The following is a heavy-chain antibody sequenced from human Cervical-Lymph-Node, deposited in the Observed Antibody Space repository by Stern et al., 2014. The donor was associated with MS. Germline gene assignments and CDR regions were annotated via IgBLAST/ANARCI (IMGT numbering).Heavy chain of an antibody. Sequence: VQLLESGAEVKKPGSSVKVSCKASGVTFSSYAISWVRQAPGQGLEWMGGIIPIFGTANYAQKFQGRVTITADESTRTAYMELSSLRSEDTAVYYCARAGVGATIDYYYGMDVWGQGTTVTVSS. D-gene: IGHD1-26*01. CDR1: GVTFSSYA. V-gene: IGHV1-69*01. CDR2: IIPIFGTA. CDR3: ARAGVGATIDYYYGMDV. J-gene: IGHJ6*02.